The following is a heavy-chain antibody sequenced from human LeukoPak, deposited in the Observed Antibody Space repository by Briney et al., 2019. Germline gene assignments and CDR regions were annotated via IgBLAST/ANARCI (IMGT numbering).Heavy chain of an antibody. CDR1: RPTVRRNS. V-gene: IGHV3-53*01. J-gene: IGHJ4*02. Sequence: PGGSLRLACAATRPTVRRNSLSALRQAPGKGLEWVSVIYSGGSTYYADSVKGRFTISRDNSKNTLYLQMNSRRAEDTAVYYWARHGSYFSRPAYCDYWGQGTLVTVSS. CDR2: IYSGGST. CDR3: ARHGSYFSRPAYCDY. D-gene: IGHD2/OR15-2a*01.